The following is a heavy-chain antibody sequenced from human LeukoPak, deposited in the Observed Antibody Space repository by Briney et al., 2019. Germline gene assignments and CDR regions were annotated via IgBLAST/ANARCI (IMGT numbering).Heavy chain of an antibody. D-gene: IGHD2/OR15-2a*01. CDR3: AKSLFLRHLPYGMDV. CDR2: ISYDGSNK. V-gene: IGHV3-30*18. CDR1: GFTFSSYG. Sequence: GGSLRLSCAASGFTFSSYGMHWVRQAPGKGLEWVAVISYDGSNKYYADSVKGRFTISRDNSKNTLYLQMNSLRAEDTAVYYCAKSLFLRHLPYGMDVWGQGTRSPSP. J-gene: IGHJ6*02.